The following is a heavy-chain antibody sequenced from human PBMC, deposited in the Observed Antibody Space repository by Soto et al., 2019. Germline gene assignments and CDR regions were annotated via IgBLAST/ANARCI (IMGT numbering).Heavy chain of an antibody. J-gene: IGHJ4*02. CDR3: AKHVYCYGSASPLDY. Sequence: GASVKVSCKASGYTFTSYAIHWVRQAPGQRLEWMGWINADNGNTKYSQKFQGRVTITRDTSASTAHMEVSSLRSEDTAVYYCAKHVYCYGSASPLDYWGQGTLVTVSS. CDR2: INADNGNT. D-gene: IGHD3-10*01. CDR1: GYTFTSYA. V-gene: IGHV1-3*01.